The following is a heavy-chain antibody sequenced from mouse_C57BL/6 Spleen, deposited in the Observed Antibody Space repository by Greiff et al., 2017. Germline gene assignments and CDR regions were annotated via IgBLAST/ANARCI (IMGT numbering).Heavy chain of an antibody. Sequence: EVQLQESGGGLVQPGGSMKLSCVDSGFTFSNYWMNWVRQSPEKGLEWVAQIRLKSDNYATHYAESVKGRFTISRDDSKSSVYLQMNNLRAEDTGIYYCTGSRQLRLRPFAYWGQGTLVTVSA. CDR2: IRLKSDNYAT. CDR3: TGSRQLRLRPFAY. J-gene: IGHJ3*01. V-gene: IGHV6-3*01. CDR1: GFTFSNYW. D-gene: IGHD3-2*02.